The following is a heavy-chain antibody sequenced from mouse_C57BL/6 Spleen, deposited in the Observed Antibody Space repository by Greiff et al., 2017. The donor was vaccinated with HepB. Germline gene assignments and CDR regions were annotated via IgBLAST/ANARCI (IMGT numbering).Heavy chain of an antibody. Sequence: EVKLMESGGGLVKPGGSLKLSCAASGFTFSDYGMHWVRQAPEKGLEWVAYISSGSSTIYYADTVKGRFTISRDNAKNTLFLQMTSLRSEDTAMYYCARIGGHYAMDYWGQGTSVTVSS. CDR1: GFTFSDYG. V-gene: IGHV5-17*01. J-gene: IGHJ4*01. CDR2: ISSGSSTI. D-gene: IGHD3-1*01. CDR3: ARIGGHYAMDY.